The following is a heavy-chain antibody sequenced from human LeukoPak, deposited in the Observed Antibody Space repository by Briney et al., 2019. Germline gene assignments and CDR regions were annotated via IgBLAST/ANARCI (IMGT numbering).Heavy chain of an antibody. J-gene: IGHJ4*02. V-gene: IGHV3-23*01. D-gene: IGHD3-22*01. CDR3: AKVKVVGYSTFDY. CDR1: GFTFSNSA. CDR2: FTRNDETT. Sequence: GGSLRLSCAASGFTFSNSAMSWVRQAPGKGLEWVSGFTRNDETTSYADSVKGRFTISRDNSRDTLYLQMNSLTAEDTAVYYCAKVKVVGYSTFDYWGQGTLVTVSP.